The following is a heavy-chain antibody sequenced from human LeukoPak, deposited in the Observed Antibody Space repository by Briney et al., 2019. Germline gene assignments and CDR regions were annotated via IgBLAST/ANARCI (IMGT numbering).Heavy chain of an antibody. D-gene: IGHD5-18*01. CDR3: ARARYSYTGIVDY. J-gene: IGHJ4*02. CDR1: GFTFSDYW. V-gene: IGHV3-74*01. Sequence: GGSLILSCAASGFTFSDYWMHWVRQAPGKGLVWVSRINTDGTSTKYADSVKGRFTISRDNARNTVYLQMNSLRAEDTAVYYCARARYSYTGIVDYWGQGTLVTVSS. CDR2: INTDGTST.